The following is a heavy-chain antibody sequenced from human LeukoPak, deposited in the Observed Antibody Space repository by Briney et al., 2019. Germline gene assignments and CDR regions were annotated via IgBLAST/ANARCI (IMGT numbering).Heavy chain of an antibody. J-gene: IGHJ3*02. Sequence: PSETLSLTCTVSGDSITGYYWGWIRQPPGKGLEWIGNIYYTGNTYYNASLKSRVTISVDTSKNQFSLKLSSVTAADTAVYYCAKSNGYGLVDIWGQGTMVTVSS. CDR3: AKSNGYGLVDI. D-gene: IGHD3-10*01. V-gene: IGHV4-39*07. CDR2: IYYTGNT. CDR1: GDSITGYY.